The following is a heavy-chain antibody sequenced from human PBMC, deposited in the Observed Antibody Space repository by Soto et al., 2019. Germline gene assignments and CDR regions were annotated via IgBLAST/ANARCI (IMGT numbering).Heavy chain of an antibody. CDR1: GFTFDDYT. CDR3: AKGPSSFGDGTYFDY. J-gene: IGHJ4*02. V-gene: IGHV3-43*01. D-gene: IGHD4-17*01. CDR2: ISGDGGST. Sequence: EVQLVESGGVVVQPGGSLRLSCAASGFTFDDYTMHWVRQAPGKGLEWVSLISGDGGSTYYADSVKGRFTISRDNRKNSLYLQMNSLRTEDTAVYYCAKGPSSFGDGTYFDYWGQGPLVTVSS.